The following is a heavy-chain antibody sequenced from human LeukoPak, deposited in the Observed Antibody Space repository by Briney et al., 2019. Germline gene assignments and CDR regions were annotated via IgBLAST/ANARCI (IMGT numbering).Heavy chain of an antibody. Sequence: PGGTLRLSCAASGFTFSSYGMSWVRQAPGKGLEWVSAISGSGGSTYYADSVKGRFTISRDNSKNTLYLQMNSLRAEDTAVYYCAKDGDYYDSSGYYSSRFFDYWGQGTLVTVSS. J-gene: IGHJ4*02. V-gene: IGHV3-23*01. D-gene: IGHD3-22*01. CDR1: GFTFSSYG. CDR3: AKDGDYYDSSGYYSSRFFDY. CDR2: ISGSGGST.